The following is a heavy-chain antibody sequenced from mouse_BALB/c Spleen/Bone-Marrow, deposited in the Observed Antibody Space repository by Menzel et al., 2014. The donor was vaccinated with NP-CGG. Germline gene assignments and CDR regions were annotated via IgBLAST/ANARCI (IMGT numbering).Heavy chain of an antibody. D-gene: IGHD3-2*01. Sequence: QVHVKQSGPELVKPGDLVKISCKASGYTFTSYDINWVKKRPGQGLEWIGWIYPGDGSTKYNEKFKGKAILTADKSYSTXXXXXXXLTSENSAVYFCARSGDSSGYGFAYWGQGTLVTVSA. V-gene: IGHV1S56*01. CDR3: ARSGDSSGYGFAY. CDR2: IYPGDGST. CDR1: GYTFTSYD. J-gene: IGHJ3*01.